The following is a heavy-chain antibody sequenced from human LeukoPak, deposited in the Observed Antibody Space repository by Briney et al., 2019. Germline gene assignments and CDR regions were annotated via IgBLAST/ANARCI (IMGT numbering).Heavy chain of an antibody. CDR1: GFTFNNFA. D-gene: IGHD3-22*01. J-gene: IGHJ4*02. CDR2: ISGSGDNT. CDR3: AKGSYYDSSGSFYFDY. V-gene: IGHV3-23*01. Sequence: GGSLRLSCAASGFTFNNFAMSWVRQAPGKGLEWVSGISGSGDNTYYADSVKGRFTISRDNSKNTLYVQVNSLGTEDTAAYYCAKGSYYDSSGSFYFDYWGQGTLVTVSS.